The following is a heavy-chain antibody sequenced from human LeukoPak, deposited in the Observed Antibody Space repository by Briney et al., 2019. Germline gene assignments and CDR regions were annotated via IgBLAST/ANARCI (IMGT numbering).Heavy chain of an antibody. J-gene: IGHJ4*02. CDR2: IYSGGDT. Sequence: GGSLRLSCAASGFTVSSNYMSWVRQAPGKGLEWVSVIYSGGDTYYADSVKGRFTISRDNSKNTLYLQMNSLKAEDTAVYYCARGAPYYDVSVGYFDYWGQGTLVSVSS. CDR1: GFTVSSNY. D-gene: IGHD3-10*01. V-gene: IGHV3-66*01. CDR3: ARGAPYYDVSVGYFDY.